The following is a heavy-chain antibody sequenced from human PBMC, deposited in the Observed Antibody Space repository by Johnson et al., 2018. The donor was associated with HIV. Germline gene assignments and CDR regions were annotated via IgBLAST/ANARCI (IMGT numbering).Heavy chain of an antibody. D-gene: IGHD3-10*01. CDR2: ISYDGINE. CDR1: GFTFSSYA. CDR3: ARDRFGSGRPNAFDL. Sequence: QVQLVESGGGVVQPGRSLRLSCAASGFTFSSYAMHWVRQAPGKGLEWVAVISYDGINEHYADSVTGRFTISRDNSKNTLYLQMNSLRAEDTAVYYCARDRFGSGRPNAFDLWGQGTMVTVSS. V-gene: IGHV3-30-3*01. J-gene: IGHJ3*01.